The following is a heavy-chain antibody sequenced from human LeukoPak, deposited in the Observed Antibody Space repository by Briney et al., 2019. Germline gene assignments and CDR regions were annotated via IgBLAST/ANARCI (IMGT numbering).Heavy chain of an antibody. CDR1: GFTFSNFN. D-gene: IGHD5-18*01. V-gene: IGHV3-30*02. CDR2: IRYDGSTK. J-gene: IGHJ4*02. CDR3: AKDLRYSFGL. Sequence: GGSLRPSCAASGFTFSNFNMYWVRQAQGKGLEWVAFIRYDGSTKYYAASLKGRFTISRDNSKNTVDLQMNSLRPEDTAVYYCAKDLRYSFGLWGQGTLVTVSS.